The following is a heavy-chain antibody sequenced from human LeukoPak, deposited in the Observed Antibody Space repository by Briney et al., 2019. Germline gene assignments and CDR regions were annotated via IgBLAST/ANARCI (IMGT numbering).Heavy chain of an antibody. CDR1: GGTFSSYD. J-gene: IGHJ5*02. CDR3: ARGRDIVVVPAAPFDP. V-gene: IGHV1-8*03. Sequence: ASVKVSCKASGGTFSSYDINWVRQATGQGLEWMGWMNPNSGNTGCAQKFQGRVTITRNTSISTAYMELSSLRSEDTAVYYCARGRDIVVVPAAPFDPWGQGTLVTVSS. CDR2: MNPNSGNT. D-gene: IGHD2-2*01.